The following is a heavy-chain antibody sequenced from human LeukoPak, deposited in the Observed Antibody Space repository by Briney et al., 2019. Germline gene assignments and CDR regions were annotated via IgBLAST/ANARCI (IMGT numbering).Heavy chain of an antibody. CDR2: IYYSGST. CDR1: GGSISSGGYY. J-gene: IGHJ4*02. D-gene: IGHD3-22*01. Sequence: SETLSLTCTVSGGSISSGGYYWSWIRQHPGKGPEWIGYIYYSGSTYYNPSLKCRVTISVDTSKNQFSLKLSSVTAADTAVYYCARGGGYYYGVDYWGQGTLVTVSS. V-gene: IGHV4-31*03. CDR3: ARGGGYYYGVDY.